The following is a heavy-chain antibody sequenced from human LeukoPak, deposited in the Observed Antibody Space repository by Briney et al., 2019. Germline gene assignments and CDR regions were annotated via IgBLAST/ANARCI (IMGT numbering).Heavy chain of an antibody. V-gene: IGHV3-23*01. CDR3: AGTGNWGSGDHDAFDI. J-gene: IGHJ3*02. Sequence: PGGSLRLSCAASGFTFSSYAMSWVRQAPGKGLEWVSAISGSGGSTYYADSVKGRFTISRDNSKNTLYLQMNSLRAEDTAVYYCAGTGNWGSGDHDAFDIWGQGTMVTVSS. D-gene: IGHD7-27*01. CDR2: ISGSGGST. CDR1: GFTFSSYA.